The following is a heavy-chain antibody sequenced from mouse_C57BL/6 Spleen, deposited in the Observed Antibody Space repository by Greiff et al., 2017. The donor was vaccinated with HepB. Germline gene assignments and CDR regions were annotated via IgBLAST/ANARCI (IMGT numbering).Heavy chain of an antibody. D-gene: IGHD4-1*01. Sequence: EVHLVESGPGLVKPSQSLSLTCSVTGYSITSGYYWNWIRQFPGNKLEWMGYISYDGSNNYNPSLKNRISITRDTSKNQFFLKLNSVTTEDTATYYCARELGRGGYAMDYWGQGTSVTVSS. CDR1: GYSITSGYY. CDR3: ARELGRGGYAMDY. V-gene: IGHV3-6*01. J-gene: IGHJ4*01. CDR2: ISYDGSN.